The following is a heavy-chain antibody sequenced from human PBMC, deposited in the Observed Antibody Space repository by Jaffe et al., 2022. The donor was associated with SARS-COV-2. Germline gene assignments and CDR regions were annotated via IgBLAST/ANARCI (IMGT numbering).Heavy chain of an antibody. CDR2: IIPIFGTA. D-gene: IGHD2-21*02. CDR1: GGTFSSYA. V-gene: IGHV1-69*01. CDR3: ASAYCGGDCYSSRVRRSDAFDI. J-gene: IGHJ3*02. Sequence: QVQLVQSGAEVKKPGSSVKVSCKASGGTFSSYAISWVRQAPGQGLEWMGGIIPIFGTANYAQKFQGRVTITADESTSTAYMELSSLRSEDTAVYYCASAYCGGDCYSSRVRRSDAFDIWGQGTMVTVSS.